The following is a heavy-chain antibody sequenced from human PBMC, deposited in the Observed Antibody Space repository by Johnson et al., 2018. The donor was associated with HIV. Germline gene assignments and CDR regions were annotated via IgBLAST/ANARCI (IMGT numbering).Heavy chain of an antibody. D-gene: IGHD4/OR15-4a*01. CDR1: GFTFSNYW. V-gene: IGHV3-74*01. CDR2: ISTDGSRT. CDR3: VRDDYSFHI. J-gene: IGHJ3*02. Sequence: VQLVESGGGLVQPGGSLGLSCVVSGFTFSNYWMEWVRQAPGKGLMWVSRISTDGSRTTYADSVKGRFTISRDNAKNTLYLQMSGLRDDDTAVYYCVRDDYSFHIWGRGTLVTISS.